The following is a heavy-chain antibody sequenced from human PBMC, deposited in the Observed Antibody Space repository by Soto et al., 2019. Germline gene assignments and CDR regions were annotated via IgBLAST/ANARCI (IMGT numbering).Heavy chain of an antibody. CDR2: IKQDGSEK. CDR3: AKALLWGPKFGMDV. CDR1: GFTFSSSW. Sequence: GGSLRLSGAPSGFTFSSSWMSWVGRAPGKGLEWVANIKQDGSEKYYVDSAKGRFTISRDNAKTSLYPQMHSRRAEDTAVYYCAKALLWGPKFGMDVWGQGTTVTVSS. D-gene: IGHD2-21*01. J-gene: IGHJ6*02. V-gene: IGHV3-7*03.